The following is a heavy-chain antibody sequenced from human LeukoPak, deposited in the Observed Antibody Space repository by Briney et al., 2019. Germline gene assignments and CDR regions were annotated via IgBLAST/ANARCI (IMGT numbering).Heavy chain of an antibody. CDR1: GGSISSYY. V-gene: IGHV4-59*01. CDR3: ARVLEVGTAIDAFDI. J-gene: IGHJ3*02. CDR2: IYYSGST. Sequence: SETLSLTCTVSGGSISSYYWSWIRQPPGKGLEWIGYIYYSGSTNYNPSLKSRVTISVDTSKDQFSLKLSSVTAADTAVYYCARVLEVGTAIDAFDIWGQGTMVTVSS. D-gene: IGHD2-21*02.